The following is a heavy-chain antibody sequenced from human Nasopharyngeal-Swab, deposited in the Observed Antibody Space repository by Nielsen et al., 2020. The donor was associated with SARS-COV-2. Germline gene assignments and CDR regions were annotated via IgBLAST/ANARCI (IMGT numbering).Heavy chain of an antibody. Sequence: GGSLRLSCQGPGYTFTNNWITWVRQMPGKGLEWMGRIDPSDSYTYYSPSFQGHVIISADKSINTAYMQWSSLKAPDTAMYYCARQIGDYGFDAFDVWGQGTMVTVSS. CDR3: ARQIGDYGFDAFDV. CDR1: GYTFTNNW. D-gene: IGHD4-17*01. V-gene: IGHV5-10-1*01. CDR2: IDPSDSYT. J-gene: IGHJ3*01.